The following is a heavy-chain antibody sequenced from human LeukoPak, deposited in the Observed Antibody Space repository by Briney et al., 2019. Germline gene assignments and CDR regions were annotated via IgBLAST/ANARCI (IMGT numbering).Heavy chain of an antibody. CDR3: ASTYYYDSSGYYSGNPTVFDY. CDR2: IYTSGST. CDR1: GGSISSYY. Sequence: PSETLSLTCTVSGGSISSYYWSWIRQPAGKGLEWIGRIYTSGSTNYNPSLKSRVTMSVDTSKNRFSLKLSSVTAADTAVYYCASTYYYDSSGYYSGNPTVFDYWGQGTLVTVSS. V-gene: IGHV4-4*07. J-gene: IGHJ4*02. D-gene: IGHD3-22*01.